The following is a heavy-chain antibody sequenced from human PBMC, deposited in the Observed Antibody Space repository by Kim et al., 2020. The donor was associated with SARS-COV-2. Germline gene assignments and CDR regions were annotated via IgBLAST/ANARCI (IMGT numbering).Heavy chain of an antibody. J-gene: IGHJ4*02. V-gene: IGHV3-23*01. CDR3: ANPTKSGIDVTGGFF. Sequence: GGSLRLSCAASGLTFSTFSMSWVRQAPGRGLEWVSSITPNGEKNYADSVRGRFTVSRDNFKNTSYLQLNNLRPEDTATYYCANPTKSGIDVTGGFFWGQGTQVTVSS. D-gene: IGHD2-8*02. CDR1: GLTFSTFS. CDR2: ITPNGEK.